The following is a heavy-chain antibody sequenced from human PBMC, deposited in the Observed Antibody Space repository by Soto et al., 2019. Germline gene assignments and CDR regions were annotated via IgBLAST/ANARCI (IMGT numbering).Heavy chain of an antibody. V-gene: IGHV4-34*01. J-gene: IGHJ4*02. CDR1: GGSFSGYY. CDR3: ARGGPKGAVTFDY. CDR2: INHSGST. Sequence: QVQVQQWGAGLLKPSETLSLTCAVYGGSFSGYYWSWIRQPPGKGLEWIGEINHSGSTNYNPSLKSRVTISVDTSKNQFSLKLSSVTAADTAVYYCARGGPKGAVTFDYWGQGTLVTVSS. D-gene: IGHD4-4*01.